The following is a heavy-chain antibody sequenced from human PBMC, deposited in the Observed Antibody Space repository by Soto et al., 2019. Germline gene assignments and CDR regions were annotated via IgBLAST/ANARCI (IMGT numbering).Heavy chain of an antibody. J-gene: IGHJ4*02. CDR1: GGSISSGGYY. CDR3: ASSGVVVAATPFSFDY. Sequence: LSLTCTVSGGSISSGGYYWSWIRQHPGKGLEWIGYIYYSGSTYYNPSLKSRVTISVDTSKNQFSLKLSSVTAADTAVYYCASSGVVVAATPFSFDYWGQGTLVTVSS. D-gene: IGHD2-15*01. CDR2: IYYSGST. V-gene: IGHV4-31*03.